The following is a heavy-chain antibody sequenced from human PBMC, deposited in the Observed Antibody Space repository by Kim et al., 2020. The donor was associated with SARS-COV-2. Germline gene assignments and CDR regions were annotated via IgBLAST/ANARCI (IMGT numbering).Heavy chain of an antibody. CDR3: ARSRVGAATKGAFDV. Sequence: SETLSLTCTVSGGFISNYYWRWIRQPPGKGLEWIGYISYSGSTNYNPSLKSRVTISVDTSKNQFSLQLSSVAAADTAMYHCARSRVGAATKGAFDVWGQGTMVTVSS. D-gene: IGHD1-26*01. J-gene: IGHJ3*01. V-gene: IGHV4-59*01. CDR1: GGFISNYY. CDR2: ISYSGST.